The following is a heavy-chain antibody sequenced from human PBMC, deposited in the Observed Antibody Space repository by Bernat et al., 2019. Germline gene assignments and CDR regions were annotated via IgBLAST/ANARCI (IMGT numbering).Heavy chain of an antibody. J-gene: IGHJ6*03. CDR3: ARWSASYYYYMDV. CDR2: IKSKTDGGTT. D-gene: IGHD3-3*01. CDR1: GFTFSNAW. Sequence: EVQLVESGGGLVKPGGSLRLSCAASGFTFSNAWMSWVRQAPGKGLEWVGRIKSKTDGGTTDYAAPVKGRFTISRDDSKNSLYLQMNSLRAEDTAVYYCARWSASYYYYMDVWGKGTTVTVSS. V-gene: IGHV3-15*01.